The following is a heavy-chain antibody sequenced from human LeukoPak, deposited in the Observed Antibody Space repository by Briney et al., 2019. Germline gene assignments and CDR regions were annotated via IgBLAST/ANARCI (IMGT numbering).Heavy chain of an antibody. Sequence: ASVKVSCKASGYTFTSYAMHWVRQAPGQRLEWMGWINAGNGNTKYSQEFQGRVTITRDTSTDTAYMELSSLRSEDTAVYYCATARGVTPYSDDIWGQGTMVTVSS. CDR1: GYTFTSYA. CDR3: ATARGVTPYSDDI. J-gene: IGHJ3*02. D-gene: IGHD3-16*01. V-gene: IGHV1-3*03. CDR2: INAGNGNT.